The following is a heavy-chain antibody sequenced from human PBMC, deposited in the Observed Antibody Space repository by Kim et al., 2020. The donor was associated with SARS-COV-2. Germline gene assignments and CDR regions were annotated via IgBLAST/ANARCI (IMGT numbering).Heavy chain of an antibody. CDR2: ISSSSSYI. Sequence: GGSLRLSCAASGFTFSSYSMNWVRQAPGKGLEWVSSISSSSSYIYYADSVKGRFTISRDNAKNSLYLQMNSLRAEDTAVYYCARDPYDSSGYSARGGDYWGQGTLVTVSS. D-gene: IGHD3-22*01. V-gene: IGHV3-21*01. CDR3: ARDPYDSSGYSARGGDY. CDR1: GFTFSSYS. J-gene: IGHJ4*02.